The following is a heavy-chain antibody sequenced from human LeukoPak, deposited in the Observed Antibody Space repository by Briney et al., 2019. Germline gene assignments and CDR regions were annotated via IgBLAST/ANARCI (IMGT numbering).Heavy chain of an antibody. CDR3: AVLNSLYGMDV. Sequence: SETLSLTCAVYGGSFSGYYWSWIRQPPGKGLEWIGEINHSGSTNYNPSLKSRVTISVDTSKNQFSLKLSSVTAADTAVYYCAVLNSLYGMDVWGQGTTVTVS. V-gene: IGHV4-34*01. D-gene: IGHD4-23*01. CDR1: GGSFSGYY. J-gene: IGHJ6*02. CDR2: INHSGST.